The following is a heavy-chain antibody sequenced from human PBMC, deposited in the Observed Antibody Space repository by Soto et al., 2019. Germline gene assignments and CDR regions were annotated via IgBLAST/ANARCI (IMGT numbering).Heavy chain of an antibody. CDR2: ISSSGATI. Sequence: PGESLKISCAASGFTFSDYYMSWIRQAPGKGLEWISYISSSGATIYYADSVKGRFTTSRDNANNSLFLEMNSLRAEDTAVYYCVRVGYAYGNDPWGQGTLVTVSS. V-gene: IGHV3-11*01. CDR3: VRVGYAYGNDP. J-gene: IGHJ5*02. CDR1: GFTFSDYY. D-gene: IGHD3-10*01.